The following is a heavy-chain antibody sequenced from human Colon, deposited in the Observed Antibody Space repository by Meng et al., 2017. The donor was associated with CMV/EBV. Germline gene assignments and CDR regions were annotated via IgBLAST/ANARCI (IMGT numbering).Heavy chain of an antibody. CDR1: GAFGFTFGSYA. CDR2: IYSAGRNT. Sequence: GGSLRLSCAASGAFGFTFGSYAMSWVRQAPGKGLEWVSHIYSAGRNTFYADSVKGRFTISRDNSNNMLYLQMNNLRVDDTAVYYCAKDTPILYGAYDYWGQGVVVTVSS. D-gene: IGHD2/OR15-2a*01. CDR3: AKDTPILYGAYDY. J-gene: IGHJ4*02. V-gene: IGHV3-23*03.